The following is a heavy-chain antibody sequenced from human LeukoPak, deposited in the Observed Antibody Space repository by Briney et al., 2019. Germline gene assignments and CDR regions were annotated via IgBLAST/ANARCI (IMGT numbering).Heavy chain of an antibody. CDR2: ISWNRGSI. D-gene: IGHD3-22*01. CDR1: GFSFADYS. CDR3: SKAGAYDSSGHFDY. Sequence: GRSLRLSCAASGFSFADYSIHWVRPAPGDGLGWVSGISWNRGSIGYADSVKGRFTISIDNAKTSLYLQMNSLRAEDTALYYCSKAGAYDSSGHFDYWGQGTLVTVSS. V-gene: IGHV3-9*01. J-gene: IGHJ4*02.